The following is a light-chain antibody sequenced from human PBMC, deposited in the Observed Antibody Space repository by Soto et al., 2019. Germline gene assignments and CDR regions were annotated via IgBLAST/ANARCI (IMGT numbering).Light chain of an antibody. Sequence: QSALTQPASVSGSPGQSITISCTGTSSDVGGYNYVSWYQQHPGKAPKLMIYDVSNRPSGVSNRFSGSKSGNTASLTISGLQADDEADYYCISYTSSSPVVFGGGTKLTVL. J-gene: IGLJ2*01. CDR2: DVS. CDR3: ISYTSSSPVV. CDR1: SSDVGGYNY. V-gene: IGLV2-14*01.